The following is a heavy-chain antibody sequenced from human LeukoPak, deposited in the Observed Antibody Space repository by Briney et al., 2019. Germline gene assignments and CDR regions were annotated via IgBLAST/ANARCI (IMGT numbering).Heavy chain of an antibody. Sequence: PGGSLRLSCAASGFTFSSYSMNWVRQAPGKGLEWVSSISSSSSYIYYADSVKGRFTFSRDNAKNSLYLQMNSLRAEDTAVYYCAKGSKALVFTRDHYMDVWGRGTTVTFSS. V-gene: IGHV3-21*01. CDR1: GFTFSSYS. J-gene: IGHJ6*03. D-gene: IGHD3-9*01. CDR3: AKGSKALVFTRDHYMDV. CDR2: ISSSSSYI.